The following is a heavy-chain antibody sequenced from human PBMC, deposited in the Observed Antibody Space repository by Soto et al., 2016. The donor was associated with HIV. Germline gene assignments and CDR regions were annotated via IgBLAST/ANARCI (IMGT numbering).Heavy chain of an antibody. CDR2: ISWNSGSI. Sequence: EVQLVESGGGLVQPGRSLRLSCAASGFTFDDYAMHWVRQAPGKGLEWVSGISWNSGSIGYADSVKGRFTISRDNAKNSLYLQMNSLRAEDMALYYCAKESGDYIWGSYHQGAFDIWGQGTMVTVSS. D-gene: IGHD3-16*02. CDR3: AKESGDYIWGSYHQGAFDI. CDR1: GFTFDDYA. J-gene: IGHJ3*02. V-gene: IGHV3-9*03.